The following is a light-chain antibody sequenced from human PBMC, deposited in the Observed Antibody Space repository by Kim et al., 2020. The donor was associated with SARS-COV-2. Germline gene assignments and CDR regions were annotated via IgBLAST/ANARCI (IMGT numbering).Light chain of an antibody. CDR1: KLGDKY. CDR3: QAWDSSSVV. V-gene: IGLV3-1*01. J-gene: IGLJ2*01. CDR2: QDT. Sequence: VPPGQTASITCSGDKLGDKYACWYQQKPGQSPVLVIYQDTKRPSGIPERFSGSNSGNTATLTISGTQAMDEADYYCQAWDSSSVVFGGGTQLTVL.